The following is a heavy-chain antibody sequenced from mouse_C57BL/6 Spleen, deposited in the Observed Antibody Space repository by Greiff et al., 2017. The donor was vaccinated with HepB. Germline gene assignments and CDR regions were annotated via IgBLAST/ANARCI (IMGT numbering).Heavy chain of an antibody. CDR2: IDPSDSYT. CDR3: EAYGSSYDYAMDY. CDR1: GYTFTSYW. D-gene: IGHD1-1*01. J-gene: IGHJ4*01. V-gene: IGHV1-69*01. Sequence: VQLQQSGAELVMPGASVKLSCKASGYTFTSYWMHWVKQRPGQGLEWIGEIDPSDSYTNYNQKFKGKSTLTVDKSSSTAYMQLSSLTSEDSAVYYCEAYGSSYDYAMDYWGQGTSVTVSS.